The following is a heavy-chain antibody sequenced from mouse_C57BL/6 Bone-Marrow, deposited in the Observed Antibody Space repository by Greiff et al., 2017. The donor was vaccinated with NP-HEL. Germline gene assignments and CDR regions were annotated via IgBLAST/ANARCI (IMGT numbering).Heavy chain of an antibody. CDR2: IWSDGST. V-gene: IGHV2-6*03. Sequence: VKLMESGPGLVAPSQSLSITCTVSGFSLTSYGVHWVRQPPGKGLEWLVVIWSDGSTTYNSALKSRLSISKDNSKSQVFLKMNSLQTDDTAMYYCARSMDYYSNSSWFAYWGQGTLVTVSA. D-gene: IGHD2-5*01. CDR3: ARSMDYYSNSSWFAY. CDR1: GFSLTSYG. J-gene: IGHJ3*01.